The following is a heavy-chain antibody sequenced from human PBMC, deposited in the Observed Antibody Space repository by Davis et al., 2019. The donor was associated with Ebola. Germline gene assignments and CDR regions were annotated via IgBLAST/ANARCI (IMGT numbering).Heavy chain of an antibody. CDR2: INSDGSST. Sequence: HTGGSLRLSCAASGFTFSGSAMHWVRQAPGKGLVWVSRINSDGSSTSYADSVKGRFTISRDNAKNTLYLQMNSLRAEDTAVYYCAKDQDDFWSGYSQTFDYWGQGTLVTVSS. CDR3: AKDQDDFWSGYSQTFDY. D-gene: IGHD3-3*01. V-gene: IGHV3-74*01. CDR1: GFTFSGSA. J-gene: IGHJ4*02.